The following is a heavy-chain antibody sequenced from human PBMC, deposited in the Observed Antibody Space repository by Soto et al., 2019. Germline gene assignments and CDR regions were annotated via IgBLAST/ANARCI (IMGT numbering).Heavy chain of an antibody. CDR2: INAYTGNT. D-gene: IGHD3-10*01. CDR1: GYTFTTYG. J-gene: IGHJ4*02. V-gene: IGHV1-18*01. Sequence: QVQVVQSGAEVKEPGASVEVACKASGYTFTTYGISWVRQAPGQGLEWIGWINAYTGNTNYAQKVQGRVTMATDTSTSTDYIELRSLRSDDTAVYYCARFYGSGSVPYDYWGQGTLVTVSS. CDR3: ARFYGSGSVPYDY.